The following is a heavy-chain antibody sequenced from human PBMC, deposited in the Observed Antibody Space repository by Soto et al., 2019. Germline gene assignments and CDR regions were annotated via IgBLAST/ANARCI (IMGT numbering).Heavy chain of an antibody. V-gene: IGHV3-23*01. CDR1: GFSFSSYA. Sequence: EVQLLESGGGLLQPGGSLRLSCAASGFSFSSYAMSWVRQAPGKGLEWVSGISGSGGNTYYADSVKGRFTISRDNSKNMLYLQMNSLRAEDTAVYYCAKDRAAVAGPAYFYYWGQGTLVTVSS. D-gene: IGHD6-19*01. J-gene: IGHJ4*02. CDR2: ISGSGGNT. CDR3: AKDRAAVAGPAYFYY.